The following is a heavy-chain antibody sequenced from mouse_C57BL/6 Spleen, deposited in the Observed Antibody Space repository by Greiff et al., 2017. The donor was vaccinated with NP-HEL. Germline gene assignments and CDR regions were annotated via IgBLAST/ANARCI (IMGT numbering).Heavy chain of an antibody. D-gene: IGHD1-1*01. CDR3: ARNYGIYYYGSSPYYAMDY. V-gene: IGHV2-9-1*01. Sequence: VKLVESGPGLVAPSQSLSITCTVSGFSLTSYAISWVRQPPGKGLEWLGVIWTGGGTNYNSALKSRLSISKDNSKSQVFLKMNSLQTDDTARYYCARNYGIYYYGSSPYYAMDYWGQGTSVTVSS. J-gene: IGHJ4*01. CDR1: GFSLTSYA. CDR2: IWTGGGT.